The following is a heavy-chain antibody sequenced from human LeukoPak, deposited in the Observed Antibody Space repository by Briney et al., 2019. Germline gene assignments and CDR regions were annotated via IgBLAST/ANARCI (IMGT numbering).Heavy chain of an antibody. V-gene: IGHV4-4*07. CDR3: ARARTHPYYYYGMDV. CDR2: ISSSGTT. J-gene: IGHJ6*02. Sequence: PSETLSLTCTVSGGSISSYYWSWIRQPAGKGLEWIGRISSSGTTNYNPSLKSRVTMSVDMSKNQFSLMLSSVTAADTAVYYCARARTHPYYYYGMDVWGQGTTVTVSS. CDR1: GGSISSYY.